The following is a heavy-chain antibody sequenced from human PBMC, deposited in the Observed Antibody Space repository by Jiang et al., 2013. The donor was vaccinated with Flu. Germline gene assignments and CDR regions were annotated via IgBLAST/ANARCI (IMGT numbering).Heavy chain of an antibody. CDR1: GFSLTTSGMC. J-gene: IGHJ4*02. D-gene: IGHD3-9*01. CDR3: ARSTYGGILTGFDY. CDR2: IDWDDDK. Sequence: VKPTQTLTLTCTFSGFSLTTSGMCVSWIRQPPGKALEWLALIDWDDDKYYRTSLKTRLTISKDTSKNQVVLTMTNMDPVDTARYYCARSTYGGILTGFDYWGQGTLVTVSS. V-gene: IGHV2-70*01.